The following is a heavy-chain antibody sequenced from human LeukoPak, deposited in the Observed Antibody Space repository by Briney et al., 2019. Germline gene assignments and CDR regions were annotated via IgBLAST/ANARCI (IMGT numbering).Heavy chain of an antibody. CDR2: IRYDGSNK. CDR1: GFTFSSYG. J-gene: IGHJ4*02. D-gene: IGHD1-26*01. Sequence: GGSLRLSCAASGFTFSSYGMHWVRQAPGKGLEWVAFIRYDGSNKYYADSVKGRFTISRDNSKNTLYLQMNSLRAEDTAVYYCAKDRWDGAYYFDYWGQGTLVTVSS. CDR3: AKDRWDGAYYFDY. V-gene: IGHV3-30*02.